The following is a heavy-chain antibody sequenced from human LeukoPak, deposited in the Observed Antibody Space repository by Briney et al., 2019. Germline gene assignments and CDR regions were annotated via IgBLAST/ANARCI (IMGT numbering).Heavy chain of an antibody. CDR1: GYTLTELS. D-gene: IGHD3-3*01. CDR2: FDPEDGET. J-gene: IGHJ6*03. CDR3: ARGLWGDFWSGDYYYYYMDV. V-gene: IGHV1-24*01. Sequence: ASVKVSCKVSGYTLTELSMHWVRQAPGKGLEWMGGFDPEDGETIYAQKFQGRVTMTEDTSTDTAYMELSSLRSEDTAVYYCARGLWGDFWSGDYYYYYMDVWGKGTTVTVSS.